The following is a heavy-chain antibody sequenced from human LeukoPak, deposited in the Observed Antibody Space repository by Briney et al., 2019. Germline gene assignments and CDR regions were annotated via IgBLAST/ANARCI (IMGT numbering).Heavy chain of an antibody. D-gene: IGHD6-19*01. J-gene: IGHJ4*02. V-gene: IGHV4-39*01. CDR3: ARGQSSGWYYFDY. Sequence: SETLSLTCTVSGGSISSSSYYWGWIRQPPGKGLEWIGSIYYSGSTYYNPSPKSRVTISVDTSKNQFSLKLSSVTAADTAVYYCARGQSSGWYYFDYWGQGTLVTVSS. CDR1: GGSISSSSYY. CDR2: IYYSGST.